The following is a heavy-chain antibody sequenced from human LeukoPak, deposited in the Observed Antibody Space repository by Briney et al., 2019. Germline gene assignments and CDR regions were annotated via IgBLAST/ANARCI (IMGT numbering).Heavy chain of an antibody. J-gene: IGHJ4*02. CDR1: GFTFRRYW. D-gene: IGHD5-12*01. CDR2: IGQSGSEK. Sequence: PGGSLRLSCAASGFTFRRYWMTWVRQAPGKRLEWVANIGQSGSEKYYVSSEKGRITIARDTAKNSLYLQRNSLRAEDTAVYCCARSNSGYAKSCYWGRGTLVTVSS. CDR3: ARSNSGYAKSCY. V-gene: IGHV3-7*02.